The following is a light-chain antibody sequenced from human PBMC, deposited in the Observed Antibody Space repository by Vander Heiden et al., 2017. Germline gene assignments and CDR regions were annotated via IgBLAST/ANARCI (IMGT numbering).Light chain of an antibody. CDR1: ALPKQY. Sequence: SHELPQPPSVSVSPGQTARITCSGDALPKQYAYWYQQKPGQAPVLLIYKDSERPSGIPERFSGSSSGTTVTLTISGVQAEDEADYYCQSTDSSDTYVVFAGGTKLTVL. V-gene: IGLV3-25*03. CDR3: QSTDSSDTYVV. J-gene: IGLJ2*01. CDR2: KDS.